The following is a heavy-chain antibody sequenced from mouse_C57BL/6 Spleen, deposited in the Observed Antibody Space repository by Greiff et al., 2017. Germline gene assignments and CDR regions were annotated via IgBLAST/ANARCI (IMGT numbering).Heavy chain of an antibody. D-gene: IGHD1-1*01. Sequence: VQLQQSGPELVKPGASVKMSCKASGYTFTDYNMHWVKQSHGKSLEWIGYINPNNGGTSYNQKFKGKATLTVNKSSSTAYMELRSLTSEDSAVYYCARRGIYYGSSFYYFDYWGQGTTLTVSS. CDR3: ARRGIYYGSSFYYFDY. CDR2: INPNNGGT. J-gene: IGHJ2*01. CDR1: GYTFTDYN. V-gene: IGHV1-22*01.